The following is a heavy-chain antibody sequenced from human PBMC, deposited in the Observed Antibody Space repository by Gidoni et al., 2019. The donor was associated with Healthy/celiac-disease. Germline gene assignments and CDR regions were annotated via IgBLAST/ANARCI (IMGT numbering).Heavy chain of an antibody. CDR3: ARGIVADY. CDR1: GGSFRGDY. Sequence: QVQLQQWRAGLLKPSETLSPTCAVYGGSFRGDYWSWIRQPPGKGLEWIGEINHSGSTNYNPSLKSRVHISVDTSKNQFTLKLSSVTAADTAVYYCARGIVADYWGQGTLVTVSS. V-gene: IGHV4-34*01. CDR2: INHSGST. J-gene: IGHJ4*02. D-gene: IGHD5-12*01.